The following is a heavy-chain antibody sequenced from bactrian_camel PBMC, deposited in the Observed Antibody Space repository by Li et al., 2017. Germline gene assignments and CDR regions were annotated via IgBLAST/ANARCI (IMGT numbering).Heavy chain of an antibody. Sequence: DVQLVESGGGSVQAGGSLRLSCAASGYTGSSYCMAWFRQAPGKEREGVACIDTDGSTRGCYPDSVKGRFTISRDHAENTVYLQMNSLKAEDTAVYYCVRDGGVVVGVHWGQGTQVTVS. CDR2: IDTDGSTRG. V-gene: IGHV3S10*01. J-gene: IGHJ4*01. D-gene: IGHD2*01. CDR1: GYTGSSYC. CDR3: VRDGGVVVGVH.